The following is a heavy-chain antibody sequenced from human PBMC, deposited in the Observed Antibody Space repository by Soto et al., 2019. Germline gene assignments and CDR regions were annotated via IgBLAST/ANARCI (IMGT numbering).Heavy chain of an antibody. J-gene: IGHJ6*02. V-gene: IGHV4-59*01. CDR1: GGSISSYY. CDR3: ATGREQGYYYYGMDV. Sequence: PSETLSLTCTVSGGSISSYYWSWIRQPPGKGLEWIGYIYYSGSTNYNPSLKSRVTISVDTSKNQFSLKLSSVTAADTAVYYCATGREQGYYYYGMDVWGQGTTVTVSS. CDR2: IYYSGST.